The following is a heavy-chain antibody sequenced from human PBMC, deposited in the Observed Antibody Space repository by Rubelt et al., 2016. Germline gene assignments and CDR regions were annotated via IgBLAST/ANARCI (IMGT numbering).Heavy chain of an antibody. CDR1: TGSISSDIYH. V-gene: IGHV4-39*01. Sequence: QLQLQESGPGLVKPSETLSLTCAVFTGSISSDIYHWGWVRQPPGKGLEWIGEINHGGSTNYNPSLKSRVTISIDTSRNQFSLKLTSVTAADTAVYYCARHEYGSETSCYDIWGQGSLVTVSS. CDR3: ARHEYGSETSCYDI. J-gene: IGHJ4*02. CDR2: INHGGST. D-gene: IGHD2-2*01.